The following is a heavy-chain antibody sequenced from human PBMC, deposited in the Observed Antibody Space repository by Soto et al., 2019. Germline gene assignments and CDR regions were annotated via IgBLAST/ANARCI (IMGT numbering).Heavy chain of an antibody. CDR2: IYYSGST. J-gene: IGHJ5*02. D-gene: IGHD2-2*01. V-gene: IGHV4-59*08. Sequence: PSETLSLSCAASGCTCSDAWRSWIRQPPGKGLEWIGYIYYSGSTNYNPSLKSRVTISVDTSKNQFSLKLSSVTAADTAVYYCARFWVVVPAAIGWFDPWGQGTLVTVSS. CDR3: ARFWVVVPAAIGWFDP. CDR1: GCTCSDAW.